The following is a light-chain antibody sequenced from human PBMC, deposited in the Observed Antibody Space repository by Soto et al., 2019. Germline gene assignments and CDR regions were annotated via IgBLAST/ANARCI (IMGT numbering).Light chain of an antibody. CDR3: AAWDDSLSAWV. V-gene: IGLV1-40*01. J-gene: IGLJ3*02. CDR1: SSNIGAGYD. CDR2: DDT. Sequence: QSVLTQPPSVSGAPGQRVTISCTGSSSNIGAGYDVHWYQQLPGTAPKLLISDDTNRPSGVPGRFSGSKSGTSASLAITGLQAEDEADYYCAAWDDSLSAWVFGGGTKLTVL.